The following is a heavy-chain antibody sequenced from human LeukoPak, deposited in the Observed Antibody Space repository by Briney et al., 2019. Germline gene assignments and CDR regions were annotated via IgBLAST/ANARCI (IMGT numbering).Heavy chain of an antibody. CDR1: GYTFTSYD. CDR2: MDPNSGNR. J-gene: IGHJ3*02. Sequence: GASVKVSCKASGYTFTSYDINWVRQATGQGLEWMGWMDPNSGNRDYAPKFQGRVTMTRNTSISTAYMELSSLRSEDTAVYYCARDPNPPAFDIWGQGTMVTVSS. V-gene: IGHV1-8*02. CDR3: ARDPNPPAFDI.